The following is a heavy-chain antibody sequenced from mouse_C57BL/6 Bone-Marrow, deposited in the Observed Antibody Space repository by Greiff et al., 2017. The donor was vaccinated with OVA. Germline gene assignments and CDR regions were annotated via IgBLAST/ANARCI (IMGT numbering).Heavy chain of an antibody. V-gene: IGHV1-82*01. CDR3: ARLAGSGPCYFDY. CDR1: GYAFSSSW. D-gene: IGHD6-1*01. J-gene: IGHJ2*01. Sequence: QVQLQQSGPELVKPGASVKISCKASGYAFSSSWMHWVKQRPGKGLEWIGRIYPGDGDTNYNGKFKGKATLTADKPSSTAYMQLSSLTAEDSAVYFCARLAGSGPCYFDYWGKGTTLTVSS. CDR2: IYPGDGDT.